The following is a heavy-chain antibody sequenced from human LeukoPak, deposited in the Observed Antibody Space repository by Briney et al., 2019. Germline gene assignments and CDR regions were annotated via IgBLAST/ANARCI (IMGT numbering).Heavy chain of an antibody. CDR1: GFTLSSYD. V-gene: IGHV3-13*01. CDR3: TRDRYGMDV. Sequence: GGSLRLSCAASGFTLSSYDMHWVRQAAGKSLEWVSGIGIVGDTHYPGAVKGRFTISRENAKNSLYLQMNSLRAGDTAVYYCTRDRYGMDVWGQGTTVTVSS. CDR2: IGIVGDT. J-gene: IGHJ6*02.